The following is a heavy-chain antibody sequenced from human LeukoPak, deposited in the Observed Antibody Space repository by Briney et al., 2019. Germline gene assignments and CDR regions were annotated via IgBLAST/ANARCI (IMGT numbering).Heavy chain of an antibody. CDR1: GFTFNDYY. D-gene: IGHD3-10*01. Sequence: GGSLRLSCAASGFTFNDYYMSWIRQAPGKGLEWLSYINIGGTNTHYADSVKGRFTISRDNAKKSLYLEMNNLRAEDTAVYYWTSDGAGFGTWGQGVLVTVSS. CDR2: INIGGTNT. J-gene: IGHJ5*02. CDR3: TSDGAGFGT. V-gene: IGHV3-11*01.